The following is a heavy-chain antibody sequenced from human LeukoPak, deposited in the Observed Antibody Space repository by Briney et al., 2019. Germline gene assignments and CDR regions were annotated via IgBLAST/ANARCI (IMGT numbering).Heavy chain of an antibody. CDR1: GYTSTTYY. CDR2: INPSGGGT. J-gene: IGHJ4*02. V-gene: IGHV1-46*01. CDR3: ARGPPDYFDDNGYLDY. Sequence: ASVNVSCKASGYTSTTYYMHWVRQAPGQGPEWMGLINPSGGGTTYAQKFRGRVTMTRDTSTSTVNMELRSLKSEDTAVYYCARGPPDYFDDNGYLDYWGQGTLVTVSS. D-gene: IGHD3-22*01.